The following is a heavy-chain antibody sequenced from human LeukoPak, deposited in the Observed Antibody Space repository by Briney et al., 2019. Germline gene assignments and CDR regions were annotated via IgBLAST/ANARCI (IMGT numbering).Heavy chain of an antibody. CDR1: GFRFRDYW. J-gene: IGHJ4*02. Sequence: GRSLRLSCAASGFRFRDYWMDWLRQAPGMGLEWVASIKPDGSQRDYVDSVKGRFTISRDNAQNSLYLQMNSLRVEDTAVYYCARDDASSSFTYWGQGALVTVSS. D-gene: IGHD3-16*01. CDR3: ARDDASSSFTY. CDR2: IKPDGSQR. V-gene: IGHV3-7*01.